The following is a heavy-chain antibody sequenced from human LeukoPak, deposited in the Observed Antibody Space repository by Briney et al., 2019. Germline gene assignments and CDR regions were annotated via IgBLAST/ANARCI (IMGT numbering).Heavy chain of an antibody. V-gene: IGHV3-74*01. Sequence: PGGSLRLSCAASGFTFISYWMHWVRQAPGKGPVWVSRIKTDGSITTYADSVKGRFTISRDNAKNTLYLQMNSLRAEDTAVYYCASPYCSGGSCYLEAFDSWGQGTLVTVSS. D-gene: IGHD2-15*01. J-gene: IGHJ4*02. CDR2: IKTDGSIT. CDR1: GFTFISYW. CDR3: ASPYCSGGSCYLEAFDS.